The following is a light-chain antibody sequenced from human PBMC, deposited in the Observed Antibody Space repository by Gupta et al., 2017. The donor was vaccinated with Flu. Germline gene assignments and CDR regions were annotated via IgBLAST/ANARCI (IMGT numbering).Light chain of an antibody. V-gene: IGLV2-14*01. Sequence: QSALTQPASVSGSPGQSINISCTGTSSDVGGYNYVSWYQQHPGKAPKLMIYEVSNRPSGVTNRFSGSKSGNTASLTISGLQAEDEADYYCSSYTISSTWVFGGGTKLTVL. J-gene: IGLJ3*02. CDR3: SSYTISSTWV. CDR2: EVS. CDR1: SSDVGGYNY.